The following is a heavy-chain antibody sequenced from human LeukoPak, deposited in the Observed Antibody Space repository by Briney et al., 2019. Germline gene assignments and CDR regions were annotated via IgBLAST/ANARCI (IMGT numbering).Heavy chain of an antibody. V-gene: IGHV3-23*01. Sequence: WGSLRLSCAASGFTLRRFAMNWVRQAPGKGLEWVSSIASDGDTFYAGSVKGRFTISRDISTNTLQLQMNSLRADDTAVYFCANEAHRHLDLHNWGQGTLVTVSA. CDR2: IASDGDT. CDR3: ANEAHRHLDLHN. J-gene: IGHJ4*02. CDR1: GFTLRRFA.